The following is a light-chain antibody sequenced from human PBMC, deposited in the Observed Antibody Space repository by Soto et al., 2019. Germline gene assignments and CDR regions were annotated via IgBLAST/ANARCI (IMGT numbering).Light chain of an antibody. CDR1: SSSVGTAYD. CDR2: GST. Sequence: QAVVTQPPSVPGAPGQRVTISCTGSSSSVGTAYDVNWYQHLPGTAPKLLIYGSTHRPSGVPDRFSGSKSGTSASPAITGLQGEDAADYYCLSYDSSLSGSVVFGGWTKLTAL. J-gene: IGLJ2*01. CDR3: LSYDSSLSGSVV. V-gene: IGLV1-40*01.